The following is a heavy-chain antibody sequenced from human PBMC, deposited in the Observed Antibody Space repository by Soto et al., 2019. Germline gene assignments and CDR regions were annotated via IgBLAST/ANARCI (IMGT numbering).Heavy chain of an antibody. CDR2: ISYNGGAR. Sequence: GGTLRLSCAASGFSLTHYAMSWVLHALGKGLEWVSSISYNGGARFYADSGKGRFTTSRDNSKNTLYLQMGSLRAEDTAVYYCLRIGTASNFDYWGQGTLVTVSS. V-gene: IGHV3-23*01. D-gene: IGHD2-8*02. CDR3: LRIGTASNFDY. CDR1: GFSLTHYA. J-gene: IGHJ4*02.